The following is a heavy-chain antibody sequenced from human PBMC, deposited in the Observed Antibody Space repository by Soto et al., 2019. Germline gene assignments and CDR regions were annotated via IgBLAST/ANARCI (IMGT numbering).Heavy chain of an antibody. J-gene: IGHJ4*02. V-gene: IGHV3-30-3*01. CDR3: ARGDNFYDSSGYYY. CDR1: GFIFINYA. Sequence: LRLSCVACGFIFINYAMHWVHQTPGKGLEWVAVISHDVTNQYYADSVKGRFTISRDNSKNTLYLQMNSLRAEDTAVYYCARGDNFYDSSGYYYWGQGTLVTVSS. D-gene: IGHD3-22*01. CDR2: ISHDVTNQ.